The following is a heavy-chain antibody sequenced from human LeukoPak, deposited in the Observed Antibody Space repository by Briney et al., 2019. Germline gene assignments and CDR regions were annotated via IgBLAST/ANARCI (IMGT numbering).Heavy chain of an antibody. CDR3: AFPAHHWLVRGAFDI. D-gene: IGHD6-19*01. Sequence: GGSLRLSCAASGFALSSYGMSWVRQAPGKGLEWVSDISGTGGNTYYAESVKGRFTISRDNSKNTLYLQMNSLRAEDTAIYYCAFPAHHWLVRGAFDIWGQGTMVTVSS. CDR2: ISGTGGNT. V-gene: IGHV3-23*01. J-gene: IGHJ3*02. CDR1: GFALSSYG.